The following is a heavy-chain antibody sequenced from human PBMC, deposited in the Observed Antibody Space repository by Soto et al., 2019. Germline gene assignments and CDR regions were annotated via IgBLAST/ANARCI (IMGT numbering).Heavy chain of an antibody. CDR1: GFTFSSYA. V-gene: IGHV3-23*01. CDR2: ISGSGGST. D-gene: IGHD7-27*01. J-gene: IGHJ6*02. Sequence: GGSLRLSCAASGFTFSSYAMSWVRQAPGKGLEWVSAISGSGGSTYYADSVKGRFTISRDNSKNTLYLQMNSLRAEDTAVYYCAKAGYAELFDEPETGDVLFYYYGMDVWGQGTTVTVSS. CDR3: AKAGYAELFDEPETGDVLFYYYGMDV.